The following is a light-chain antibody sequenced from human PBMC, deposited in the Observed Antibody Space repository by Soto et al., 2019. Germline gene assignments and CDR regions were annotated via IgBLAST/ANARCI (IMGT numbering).Light chain of an antibody. CDR2: AAS. Sequence: DIQMTQSQSSLSASIGDRVTITCRASQSISSYLDWFQQKPGEAPKLLIQAASSLQSGVPSRFSGSGSGTDFTLTINRLQPEDFAVYYCQQSYSAPVTFGQGTKL. J-gene: IGKJ2*01. CDR1: QSISSY. V-gene: IGKV1-39*01. CDR3: QQSYSAPVT.